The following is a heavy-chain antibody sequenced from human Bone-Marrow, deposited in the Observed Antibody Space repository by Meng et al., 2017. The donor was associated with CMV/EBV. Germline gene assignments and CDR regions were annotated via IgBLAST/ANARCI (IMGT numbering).Heavy chain of an antibody. J-gene: IGHJ4*02. D-gene: IGHD3-16*01. CDR3: SRDGLGGAPDY. Sequence: SETLSLTCTVSGGSISSYYWSWSRQPPGKGLEWIGYIYYSGSTNYNPSLKSRVTISVDTSKNQFSLNLSSVTAADTAVYYCSRDGLGGAPDYWGQGTLVTVSS. CDR1: GGSISSYY. V-gene: IGHV4-59*01. CDR2: IYYSGST.